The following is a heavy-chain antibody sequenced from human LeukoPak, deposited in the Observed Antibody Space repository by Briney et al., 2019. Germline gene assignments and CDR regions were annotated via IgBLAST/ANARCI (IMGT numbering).Heavy chain of an antibody. V-gene: IGHV3-74*01. CDR3: ARAPSEVGGYYPEYFRH. CDR2: IKSDGKT. D-gene: IGHD3-22*01. Sequence: VGSLRLSCEASGFTFSRYWMHWVRQAPGKGLGWVSRIKSDGKTNYADSVKGRFTISRDNAKNTVSLQMDSLRAEDTGVYYCARAPSEVGGYYPEYFRHWGQGTLVTASS. J-gene: IGHJ1*01. CDR1: GFTFSRYW.